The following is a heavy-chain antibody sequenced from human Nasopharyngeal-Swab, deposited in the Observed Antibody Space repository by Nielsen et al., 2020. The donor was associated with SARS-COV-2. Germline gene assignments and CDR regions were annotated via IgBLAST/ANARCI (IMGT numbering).Heavy chain of an antibody. J-gene: IGHJ4*02. D-gene: IGHD5-18*01. Sequence: GGSLRLSCAASGFTFSSYAMTWVRQAPGKGLEWVSSISSSSSYIYYADSVKGRFTISRDNAKNSLYLQMNSLRAEDTAVYYCARGGYSYGSFDYWGQGTLVTVSS. V-gene: IGHV3-21*01. CDR3: ARGGYSYGSFDY. CDR1: GFTFSSYA. CDR2: ISSSSSYI.